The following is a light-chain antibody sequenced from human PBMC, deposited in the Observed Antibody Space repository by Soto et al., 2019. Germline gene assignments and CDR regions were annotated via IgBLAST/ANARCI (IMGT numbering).Light chain of an antibody. Sequence: QSVLTQPPSVSAAPGQKVTISCSGSNSNIGNNYVSWYQQLPGAAPKLLIYDNNQRPSGIPDRFSASRSGTSATLAISGLQAEDEADYYCSIYTSSSTYVFGTGTKVTVL. V-gene: IGLV1-51*01. CDR1: NSNIGNNY. J-gene: IGLJ1*01. CDR3: SIYTSSSTYV. CDR2: DNN.